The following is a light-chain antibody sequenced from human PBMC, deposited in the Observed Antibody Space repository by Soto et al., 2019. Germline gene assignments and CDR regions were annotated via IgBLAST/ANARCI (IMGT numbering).Light chain of an antibody. Sequence: DIQMTQSPSSLSASVGDRVTITCRASQSISSYLNWYQQKPGKAPKLLIYAASSLQSGVPSRFSGSGSGTDFTLTISRLQPEDFATYCCQQGYSTPQTFGQGTKVDIK. J-gene: IGKJ1*01. CDR2: AAS. V-gene: IGKV1-39*01. CDR3: QQGYSTPQT. CDR1: QSISSY.